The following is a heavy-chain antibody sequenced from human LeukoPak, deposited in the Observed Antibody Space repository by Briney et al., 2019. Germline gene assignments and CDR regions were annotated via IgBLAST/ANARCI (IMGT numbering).Heavy chain of an antibody. CDR2: INPSGGST. J-gene: IGHJ4*02. Sequence: ASVKVSCKASGYSFTSYYMHWVRQAPGQGLEWMGIINPSGGSTNYAQKFQGRVTMTRDTSTSTVYMELSSLKSEDTAVYYRARIRTAGGPEYWGQGTLVTVSS. V-gene: IGHV1-46*01. D-gene: IGHD6-13*01. CDR1: GYSFTSYY. CDR3: ARIRTAGGPEY.